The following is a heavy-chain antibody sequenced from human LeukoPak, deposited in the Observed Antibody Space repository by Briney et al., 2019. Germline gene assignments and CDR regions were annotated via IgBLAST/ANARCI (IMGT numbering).Heavy chain of an antibody. CDR3: ARLAVAGTRYYYGMDV. CDR2: ITSSSSYI. Sequence: PGGSLRLSCAASGFTFSSYTMNWVRQAPGRGLEWVSSITSSSSYIYYADSLKGRFTISRDNAKNSLYLQMNSLRVEDTAVYYCARLAVAGTRYYYGMDVWGQGTTVTVSS. D-gene: IGHD6-19*01. J-gene: IGHJ6*02. V-gene: IGHV3-21*04. CDR1: GFTFSSYT.